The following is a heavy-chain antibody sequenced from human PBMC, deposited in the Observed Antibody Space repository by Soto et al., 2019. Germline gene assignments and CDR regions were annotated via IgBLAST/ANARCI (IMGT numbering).Heavy chain of an antibody. D-gene: IGHD3-9*01. J-gene: IGHJ5*02. CDR2: ISGSGGST. V-gene: IGHV3-23*01. CDR3: AKDQDYDILTVEGDWFDP. Sequence: GESLKISCAASGFTFSSYAMSWVRQAPGKGLEWVSAISGSGGSTYYADSVKGRFTISRDNSKNTLYLQMNSLRAEDTAVYYCAKDQDYDILTVEGDWFDPWGQGTLVTVSS. CDR1: GFTFSSYA.